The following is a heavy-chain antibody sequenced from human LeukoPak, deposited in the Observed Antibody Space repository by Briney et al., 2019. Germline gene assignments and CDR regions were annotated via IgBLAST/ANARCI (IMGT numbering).Heavy chain of an antibody. J-gene: IGHJ4*02. CDR2: ISYDGSNK. CDR1: GFTFSNYV. D-gene: IGHD2-21*02. CDR3: VKDLNCGGDRYSAAGH. Sequence: GKSLRLSCAASGFTFSNYVIHWVRQAPGKGLEWVAVISYDGSNKYYVDSVKGRFTISRDNSKNTLFLQMNSLRAEDTAVYYCVKDLNCGGDRYSAAGHWGQGILVTVSS. V-gene: IGHV3-30*18.